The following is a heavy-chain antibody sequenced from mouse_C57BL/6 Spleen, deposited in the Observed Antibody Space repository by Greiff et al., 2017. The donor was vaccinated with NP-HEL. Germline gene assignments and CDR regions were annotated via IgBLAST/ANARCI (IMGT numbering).Heavy chain of an antibody. Sequence: QVQLQQSGAELVRPGTSVKVSCKASGYAFTNYLIEWVKQRPGQGLEWIGVISPGSGGTNYNEKFKGKATLSADKSSSTAYMQLSSLTSEDAAVYFCASYYDAWFADWGQGTLVTVSA. CDR3: ASYYDAWFAD. J-gene: IGHJ3*01. CDR1: GYAFTNYL. D-gene: IGHD1-1*01. CDR2: ISPGSGGT. V-gene: IGHV1-54*01.